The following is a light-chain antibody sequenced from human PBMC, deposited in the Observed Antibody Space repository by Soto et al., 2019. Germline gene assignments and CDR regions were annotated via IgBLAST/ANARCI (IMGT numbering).Light chain of an antibody. Sequence: QSALTQPASVSGSPGQSITISCTGTSSDAGGYNYVSWYQQHPGKAPKLMIYDVSNRPSGVSNRFSGAKSGNTASLTIAGRHAEDEADYYCSSYTSSSTLEGVFGGGTKLTVL. CDR3: SSYTSSSTLEGV. CDR1: SSDAGGYNY. CDR2: DVS. V-gene: IGLV2-14*01. J-gene: IGLJ2*01.